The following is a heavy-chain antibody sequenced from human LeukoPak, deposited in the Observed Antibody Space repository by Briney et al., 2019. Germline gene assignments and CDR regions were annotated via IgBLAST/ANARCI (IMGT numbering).Heavy chain of an antibody. J-gene: IGHJ3*02. Sequence: GESLKISCKGSGYRFTSYWIGWVRQMPGKGLECMGLIYPGDSDIRYSPPFQGQVTISADQSVSTSFLQWSSLKASDTAMYYCATGYSGGRGAFDIWGQGTMVTVSS. V-gene: IGHV5-51*01. D-gene: IGHD6-19*01. CDR2: IYPGDSDI. CDR3: ATGYSGGRGAFDI. CDR1: GYRFTSYW.